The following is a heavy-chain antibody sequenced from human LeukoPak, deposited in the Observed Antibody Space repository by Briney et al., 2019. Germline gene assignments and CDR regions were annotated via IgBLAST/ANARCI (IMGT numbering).Heavy chain of an antibody. CDR1: GFTVSNYW. CDR3: ARAGFDY. CDR2: INGDGSNT. V-gene: IGHV3-74*01. Sequence: PGGSLRLSCVFSGFTVSNYWMYWVRQAPGKGLVWVSRINGDGSNTTYADFVKGRFTISRDNVKNTLYLQVNSLRVEDTGMYYCARAGFDYWGQGTLVTVSS. J-gene: IGHJ4*02. D-gene: IGHD7-27*01.